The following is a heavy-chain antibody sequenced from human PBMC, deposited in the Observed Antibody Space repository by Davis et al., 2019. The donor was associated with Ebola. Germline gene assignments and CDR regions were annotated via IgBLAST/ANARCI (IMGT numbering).Heavy chain of an antibody. Sequence: KVSCKGSGYSFTSYWIGWVRQMPGKGLEWMGIIYPGDSDARYSPSFQGQVTISADKSISTAYLQWSSLKASDTAMYYCARHRPPPIPRLDYYYYGMDVWGQGTTVTVSS. CDR2: IYPGDSDA. V-gene: IGHV5-51*01. J-gene: IGHJ6*02. CDR1: GYSFTSYW. CDR3: ARHRPPPIPRLDYYYYGMDV.